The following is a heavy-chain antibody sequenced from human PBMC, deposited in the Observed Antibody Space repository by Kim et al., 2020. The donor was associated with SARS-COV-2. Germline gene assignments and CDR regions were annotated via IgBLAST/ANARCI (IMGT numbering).Heavy chain of an antibody. V-gene: IGHV3-30*04. J-gene: IGHJ4*02. Sequence: GGSLRLSCAASGFTFSSYAMHWVRQAPGKGLEWVAVISYDGSNKYYADSVKGRFTISRDNSKNTLYLQMNSLRAEDTAVYYCARGQQWLVPGKVYYFDYWGQGTLVTVSS. D-gene: IGHD6-19*01. CDR2: ISYDGSNK. CDR1: GFTFSSYA. CDR3: ARGQQWLVPGKVYYFDY.